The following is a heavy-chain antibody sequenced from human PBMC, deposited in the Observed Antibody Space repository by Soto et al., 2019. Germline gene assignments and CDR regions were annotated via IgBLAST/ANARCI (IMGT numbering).Heavy chain of an antibody. V-gene: IGHV3-30-3*01. Sequence: HPGGSLRLSCAASGFTFSSYAMHWVRQAPGKGLEWVAVISYDGSNKYYADSVKGRFTISRDNSKNTLYLQMNSLRAEDTAVYYCARVREESGYYLPGAFDIWGQGTMVTVSS. CDR1: GFTFSSYA. CDR2: ISYDGSNK. J-gene: IGHJ3*02. CDR3: ARVREESGYYLPGAFDI. D-gene: IGHD3-22*01.